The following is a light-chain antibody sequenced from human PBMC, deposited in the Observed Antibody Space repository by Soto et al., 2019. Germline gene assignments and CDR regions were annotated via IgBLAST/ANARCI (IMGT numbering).Light chain of an antibody. V-gene: IGKV3-15*01. Sequence: EIGMTQSPATLSVSPGERATLSGRASHGVSSNLAWSQQKPCQAPRLLIYGASTSATGIPARFSGSGSGTEFTLTISSLQSEDFAVYYCRQGHTCGGGAKVDIK. CDR2: GAS. CDR3: RQGHT. CDR1: HGVSSN. J-gene: IGKJ4*01.